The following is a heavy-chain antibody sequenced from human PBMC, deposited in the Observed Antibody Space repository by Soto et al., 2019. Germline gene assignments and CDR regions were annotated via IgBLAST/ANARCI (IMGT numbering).Heavy chain of an antibody. CDR1: GGSISSYY. V-gene: IGHV4-59*12. Sequence: PSETLSLTCTVSGGSISSYYWSWIRQPPGKGLEWIGYIYYSESTNYNPSLKSRVTISVDTSKNQFSLKLTSVTAADTAVYYCARDKITGLFDYWGQGTLVTGSS. J-gene: IGHJ4*02. CDR3: ARDKITGLFDY. CDR2: IYYSEST. D-gene: IGHD2-8*02.